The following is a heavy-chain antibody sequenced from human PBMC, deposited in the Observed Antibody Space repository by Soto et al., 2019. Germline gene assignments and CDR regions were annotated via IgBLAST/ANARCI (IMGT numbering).Heavy chain of an antibody. D-gene: IGHD3-9*01. CDR1: GGSIINGDYY. CDR2: INHSGST. J-gene: IGHJ5*02. Sequence: SETLSLTCTVSGGSIINGDYYWSWIRQPPGKGLEWIGEINHSGSTNYNPSLKSRVTISVDTSKNQFSLKLSSVTAADTAVYYCARGPKRRGRYDILTGYHTKPFDPWGQGTLVTVSS. V-gene: IGHV4-34*01. CDR3: ARGPKRRGRYDILTGYHTKPFDP.